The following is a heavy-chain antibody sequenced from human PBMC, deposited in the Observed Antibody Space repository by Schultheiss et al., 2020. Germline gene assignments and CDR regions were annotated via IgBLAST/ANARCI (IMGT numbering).Heavy chain of an antibody. J-gene: IGHJ2*01. CDR3: ARGGYYYDSSGYYYPSWYFDL. Sequence: ASVKVSCKASGYTFTSYDINWVRQATGQGLEWMGWMNPNSGNTGYAQKFQGRVTMTRNTSISTAYMELSSLRSEDTAVYYCARGGYYYDSSGYYYPSWYFDLWGRGTLVTVSS. CDR1: GYTFTSYD. CDR2: MNPNSGNT. V-gene: IGHV1-8*01. D-gene: IGHD3-22*01.